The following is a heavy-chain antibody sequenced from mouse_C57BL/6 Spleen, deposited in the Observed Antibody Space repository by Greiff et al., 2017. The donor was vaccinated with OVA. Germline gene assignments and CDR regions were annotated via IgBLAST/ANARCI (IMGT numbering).Heavy chain of an antibody. CDR2: INPSSGYT. CDR3: ALYGKEAMDY. Sequence: QVQLKQSGAELARPGASVKMSCKASGYTFTSYTMHWVKQRPGQGLEWIGYINPSSGYTKYNQKFKDKATLTADKSSSTAYMQLSSLTSEDSAVYYCALYGKEAMDYWGQGTSVTVSS. J-gene: IGHJ4*01. V-gene: IGHV1-4*01. CDR1: GYTFTSYT. D-gene: IGHD2-1*01.